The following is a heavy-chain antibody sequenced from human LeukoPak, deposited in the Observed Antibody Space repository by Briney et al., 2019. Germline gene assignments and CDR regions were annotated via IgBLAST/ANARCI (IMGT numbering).Heavy chain of an antibody. CDR2: INHSGST. J-gene: IGHJ4*02. D-gene: IGHD2-15*01. Sequence: PSETLPLTCAVYGGSFSGYYWSWIRQPPGKGLEWIGEINHSGSTNYNPSLKSRVTISVDTSKNQFSLKLSSVTAADTAVYYCARCGAIMSGGSCYGVDYWGQGTLVTVSS. CDR1: GGSFSGYY. CDR3: ARCGAIMSGGSCYGVDY. V-gene: IGHV4-34*01.